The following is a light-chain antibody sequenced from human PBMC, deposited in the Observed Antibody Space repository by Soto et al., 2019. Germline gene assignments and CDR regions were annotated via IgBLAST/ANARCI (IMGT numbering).Light chain of an antibody. CDR2: DVS. CDR3: SSYTSSSTLEGYV. CDR1: SSDVGGYNY. V-gene: IGLV2-14*01. J-gene: IGLJ1*01. Sequence: QSVLTQPASVSGSPGQSITISCTGTSSDVGGYNYVSWYQQHPGKAPKLMIYDVSNRPSGVSNRFSGSKSGNTASLTISGLQAEDEPDYYCSSYTSSSTLEGYVFGTGTKLTVL.